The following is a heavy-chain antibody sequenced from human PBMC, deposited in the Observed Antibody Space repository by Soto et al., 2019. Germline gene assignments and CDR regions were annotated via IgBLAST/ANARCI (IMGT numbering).Heavy chain of an antibody. CDR2: IWYDGSNK. CDR1: GFAVIGDG. D-gene: IGHD2-15*01. V-gene: IGHV3-30*02. Sequence: GGSLRHSCAESGFAVIGDGMHWVRQAPGKGLEWVAVIWYDGSNKYYSESVKGRFTISRDNSKNTLFLQMNSLRVEDTAVYYCVKGSEVARQELDYWGQGTLVTVSS. J-gene: IGHJ4*02. CDR3: VKGSEVARQELDY.